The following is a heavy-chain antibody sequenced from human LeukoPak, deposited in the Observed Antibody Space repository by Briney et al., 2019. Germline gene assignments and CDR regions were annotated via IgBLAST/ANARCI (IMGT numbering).Heavy chain of an antibody. CDR3: AKDSGDVDTAHY. CDR2: ISGSGGST. CDR1: GFTFSSYA. Sequence: GGSLRLSCAASGFTFSSYAMGWVRQAPGKGLEWVSAISGSGGSTYYADSVKGRFTISRDNSKNTLYLQMNSLRAEDTAVYYCAKDSGDVDTAHYWGQGTLVTVSS. J-gene: IGHJ4*02. D-gene: IGHD5-18*01. V-gene: IGHV3-23*01.